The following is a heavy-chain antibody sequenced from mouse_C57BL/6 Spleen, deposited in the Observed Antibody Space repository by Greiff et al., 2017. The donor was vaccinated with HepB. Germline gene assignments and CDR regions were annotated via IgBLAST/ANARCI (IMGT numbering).Heavy chain of an antibody. J-gene: IGHJ2*01. Sequence: VQLQQSGPELVKPGASVKISCKASGYAFSSSWMNWVKQRPGKGLEWIGRIYPGDGDTNYNGKFKGKATLTADKSSSTAYMQLSSLTSEDSAVYFCAREGNYYGSGDYRGQGTTLTVSS. V-gene: IGHV1-82*01. CDR3: AREGNYYGSGDY. CDR2: IYPGDGDT. CDR1: GYAFSSSW. D-gene: IGHD1-1*01.